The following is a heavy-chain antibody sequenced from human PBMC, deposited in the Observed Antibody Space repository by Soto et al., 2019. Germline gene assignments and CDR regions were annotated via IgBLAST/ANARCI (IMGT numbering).Heavy chain of an antibody. CDR2: IRSKANSYAT. D-gene: IGHD5-12*01. CDR3: TRLCSGYDYVDS. CDR1: GFTFSGSA. Sequence: GGSLRLSCAASGFTFSGSAMHWVRQASGKGLEWVGRIRSKANSYATAYAASVKGRFTISRDDSKNTAYLQMNSLKTEDTAVYYCTRLCSGYDYVDSWGQGTLVTVSS. J-gene: IGHJ4*02. V-gene: IGHV3-73*01.